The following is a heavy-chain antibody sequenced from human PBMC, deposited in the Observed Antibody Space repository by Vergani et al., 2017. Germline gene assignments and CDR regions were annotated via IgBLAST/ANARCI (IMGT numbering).Heavy chain of an antibody. J-gene: IGHJ4*02. Sequence: QVQLQESGPGLVKPSQTLSLTCTVSGGSISSGGYYWSWIRQHPGKGLEWIVYIYYSGSTYYNPSLKSRVTISVDTSKNQFSLKLSSVTAADTAVYYCASDARLGYGDYGGVFDYWGQGTLVTVSS. D-gene: IGHD4-17*01. V-gene: IGHV4-31*03. CDR1: GGSISSGGYY. CDR2: IYYSGST. CDR3: ASDARLGYGDYGGVFDY.